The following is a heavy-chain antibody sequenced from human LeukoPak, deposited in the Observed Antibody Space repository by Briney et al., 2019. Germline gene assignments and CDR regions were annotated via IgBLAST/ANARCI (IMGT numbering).Heavy chain of an antibody. CDR2: ISGSGGST. J-gene: IGHJ4*02. CDR3: ARVLSGGGLYDY. Sequence: GGSLRLSCVGSGFTFSDHFMNWVRQAPGKGLEWVSVISGSGGSTYYADSVKGRFTISRDNSKNTLYLQMNSLRAEDTAVYYCARVLSGGGLYDYWGQGTLVTVSS. V-gene: IGHV3-23*01. CDR1: GFTFSDHF. D-gene: IGHD2-8*01.